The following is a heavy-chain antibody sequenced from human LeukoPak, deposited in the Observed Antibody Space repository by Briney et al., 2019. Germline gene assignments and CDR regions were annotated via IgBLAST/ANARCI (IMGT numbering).Heavy chain of an antibody. CDR3: ARDPAAMGYFDY. Sequence: GGSLRLSCATSGFTFSSYAMSWVRQAPGKGLEWVSAISGSGGSTYYADSVKGRFTISRDNSKNTLYLQMNSLRAEDTAVYYCARDPAAMGYFDYWGQGTLVTVSS. CDR2: ISGSGGST. V-gene: IGHV3-23*01. D-gene: IGHD2-2*01. CDR1: GFTFSSYA. J-gene: IGHJ4*02.